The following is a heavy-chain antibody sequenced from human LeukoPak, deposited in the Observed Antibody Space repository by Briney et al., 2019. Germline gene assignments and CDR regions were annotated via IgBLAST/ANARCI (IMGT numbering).Heavy chain of an antibody. Sequence: SETLSLTCAVYGGSFSGYYWSWIRQPPGKGLEWIGEINHSGSTNYNPSLKSRVTISVDTSKNQFSLKLSSVTAADTAVYFCARGPPYAPGVLDVWGKGTTVTISS. CDR1: GGSFSGYY. CDR3: ARGPPYAPGVLDV. J-gene: IGHJ6*04. D-gene: IGHD7-27*01. V-gene: IGHV4-34*01. CDR2: INHSGST.